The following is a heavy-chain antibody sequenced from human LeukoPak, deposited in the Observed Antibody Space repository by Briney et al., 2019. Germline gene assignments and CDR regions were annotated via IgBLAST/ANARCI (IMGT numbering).Heavy chain of an antibody. Sequence: GGSLRLSCAASGFTFSSYSMNWVRQAPGQGLEWVSSISSSSSYIYYADSVKGRFTISRDNAKNSLYLQMNSLRAEDTAVYYCARDSYCSGGSCYSDYWGQGTLVTVSS. CDR1: GFTFSSYS. J-gene: IGHJ4*02. V-gene: IGHV3-21*01. CDR3: ARDSYCSGGSCYSDY. D-gene: IGHD2-15*01. CDR2: ISSSSSYI.